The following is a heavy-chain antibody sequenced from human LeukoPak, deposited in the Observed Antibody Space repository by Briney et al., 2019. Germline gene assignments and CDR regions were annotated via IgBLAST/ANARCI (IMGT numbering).Heavy chain of an antibody. CDR3: ARPVTATDRFYFFDS. Sequence: QSGGSLRLSCAASGFTVSSNYMSWVRQAPGKGLEWVSVIYSGGSTYYADSVKGRFTISRDNSKNTLYLQMNSLRAEDTAVYYCARPVTATDRFYFFDSWGQGTLVTVSS. V-gene: IGHV3-53*01. J-gene: IGHJ4*02. CDR1: GFTVSSNY. CDR2: IYSGGST. D-gene: IGHD2-15*01.